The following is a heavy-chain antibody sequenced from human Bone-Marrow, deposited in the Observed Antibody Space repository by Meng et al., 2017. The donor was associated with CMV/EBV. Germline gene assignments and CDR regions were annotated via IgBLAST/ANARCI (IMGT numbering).Heavy chain of an antibody. CDR3: ARERTTAVNDAFDI. V-gene: IGHV3-74*01. CDR2: INSDGSST. D-gene: IGHD1-7*01. CDR1: GFTFSSYW. Sequence: GGSLRLSCAASGFTFSSYWMHWVRQAPGKGLVWVSRINSDGSSTSYADSVKGRFTISRDNAKNTLYLQMNSLRAEDTAVYYCARERTTAVNDAFDIWGRGTMVTVSS. J-gene: IGHJ3*02.